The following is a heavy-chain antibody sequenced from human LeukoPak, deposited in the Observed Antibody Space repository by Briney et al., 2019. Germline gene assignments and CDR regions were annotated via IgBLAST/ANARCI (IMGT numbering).Heavy chain of an antibody. CDR3: ARDSPYGTAGY. CDR1: GFTFSNYN. V-gene: IGHV3-21*01. J-gene: IGHJ4*02. CDR2: ISSSSYI. D-gene: IGHD2-8*02. Sequence: PGGSLRLSCAASGFTFSNYNMNWVRQAPGKGLEWVSSISSSSYIYYADSVKGRFTISRDNTKNSLYLQMNSLRAEDTAVYYCARDSPYGTAGYWGQGTLVTVFS.